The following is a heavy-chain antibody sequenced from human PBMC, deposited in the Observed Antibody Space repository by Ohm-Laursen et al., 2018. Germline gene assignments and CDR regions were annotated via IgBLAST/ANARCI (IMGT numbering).Heavy chain of an antibody. V-gene: IGHV4-39*07. CDR3: ARRAEPSWYFDL. J-gene: IGHJ2*01. CDR1: GGSMSTTFYY. CDR2: ISYSGFT. Sequence: TLSLTCSVSGGSMSTTFYYWGWIRQPPGKGLEWIGSISYSGFTYYNPSLSSRVSISADTSKNQFSLKLNSVTAADTAVYYCARRAEPSWYFDLWGRGTLVTVSS.